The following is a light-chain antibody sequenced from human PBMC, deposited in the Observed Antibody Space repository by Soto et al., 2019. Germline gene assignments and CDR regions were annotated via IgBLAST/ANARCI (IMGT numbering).Light chain of an antibody. CDR2: KDN. J-gene: IGLJ3*02. CDR3: QSYDSSNQGV. V-gene: IGLV6-57*01. CDR1: SGSIASNY. Sequence: NFMLTQPHSVSESPGKTVTISCTRSSGSIASNYVQWYQQRPGSSPTTVIYKDNQRPSGVPDRFSGSIDSSSNSASLTISGLKTEDEADYYCQSYDSSNQGVFGGGTKLTVL.